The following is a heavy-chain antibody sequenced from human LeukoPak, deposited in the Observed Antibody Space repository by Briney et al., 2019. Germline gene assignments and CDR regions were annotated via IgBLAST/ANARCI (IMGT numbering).Heavy chain of an antibody. CDR2: IYHSGST. Sequence: SGTLSLTCAVSGGSISSSNWWSWVRQPPGKGLEWIGEIYHSGSTNYNPSLKSRVTISVDKSKNQFSLKLSSVTAADTAVYYCARRGCYSSSWYCAFDIWGQGTMVTVSS. CDR1: GGSISSSNW. J-gene: IGHJ3*02. D-gene: IGHD6-13*01. V-gene: IGHV4-4*02. CDR3: ARRGCYSSSWYCAFDI.